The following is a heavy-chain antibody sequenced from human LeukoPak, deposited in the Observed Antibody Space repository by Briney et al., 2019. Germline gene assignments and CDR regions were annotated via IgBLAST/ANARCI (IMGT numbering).Heavy chain of an antibody. CDR3: ARVSSWGPGSFDI. Sequence: ASVKVSCKSSGYTFTSYGISWLRQPPGQGLEWMGWISAYNGDTNYAQKLQGRVTMTTDTSKSKAYMELRSLRSDDTAVYYCARVSSWGPGSFDIWGQGTMVTVSS. CDR2: ISAYNGDT. V-gene: IGHV1-18*01. J-gene: IGHJ3*02. CDR1: GYTFTSYG. D-gene: IGHD3-16*01.